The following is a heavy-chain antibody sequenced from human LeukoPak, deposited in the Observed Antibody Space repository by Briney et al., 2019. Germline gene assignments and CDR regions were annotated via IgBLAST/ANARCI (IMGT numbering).Heavy chain of an antibody. V-gene: IGHV1-69*05. D-gene: IGHD6-13*01. CDR3: ARDLEQQLGFDY. Sequence: ASVKVSCKASGYTFTSYGISWVRQAPGQGLEWMGGIIPIFGTANYAQKFQGRVTITTDESTSTAYMELSSLRSEDTAVYYCARDLEQQLGFDYWGQGTLVTVSS. J-gene: IGHJ4*02. CDR2: IIPIFGTA. CDR1: GYTFTSYG.